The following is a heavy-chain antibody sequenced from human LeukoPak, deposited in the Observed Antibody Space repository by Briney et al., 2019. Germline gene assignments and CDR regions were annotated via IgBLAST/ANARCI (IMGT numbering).Heavy chain of an antibody. CDR1: GFTFSSYW. V-gene: IGHV3-74*01. CDR2: IKTDGSIT. Sequence: GGSLRLSCAASGFTFSSYWMCWVRQDPGKGLAWVSCIKTDGSITAYAGSVKGRFTISRDNSKNTLYLQMSSLRAEDTAVYYCVKEKGLERPFDYWGQGTLVTVSS. J-gene: IGHJ4*02. CDR3: VKEKGLERPFDY. D-gene: IGHD1-1*01.